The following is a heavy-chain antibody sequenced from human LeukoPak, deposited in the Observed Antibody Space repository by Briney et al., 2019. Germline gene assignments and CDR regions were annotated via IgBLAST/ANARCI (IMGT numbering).Heavy chain of an antibody. D-gene: IGHD2-2*01. J-gene: IGHJ3*02. CDR2: IDYSGTT. CDR3: AREKGDLIVVVPGAFDI. Sequence: SETLSLTCTVSGGSISSYYWSWIRQPPGKGLEWIGYIDYSGTTNYNPSLKRRLTISVDTSKNQFSLHLSSVTAADTAVYYCAREKGDLIVVVPGAFDIWGQGTMVTVSS. CDR1: GGSISSYY. V-gene: IGHV4-59*01.